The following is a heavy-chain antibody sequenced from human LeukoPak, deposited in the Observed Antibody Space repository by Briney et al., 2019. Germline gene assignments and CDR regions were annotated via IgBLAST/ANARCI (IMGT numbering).Heavy chain of an antibody. CDR1: GGSISSYY. J-gene: IGHJ6*03. CDR3: ARAPRGKIGTYYMDL. D-gene: IGHD1-1*01. Sequence: PETLSLTCTVSGGSISSYYWSWIRQPPGKGLEWIGYIYYSGSTNYNPSLKSRVTISVDTSKNQFSLKLNSVTAADTAVYYCARAPRGKIGTYYMDLWGKGTTVTISS. CDR2: IYYSGST. V-gene: IGHV4-59*01.